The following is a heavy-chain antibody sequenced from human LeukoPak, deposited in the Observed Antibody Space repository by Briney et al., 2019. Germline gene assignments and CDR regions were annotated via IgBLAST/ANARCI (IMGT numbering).Heavy chain of an antibody. Sequence: PGGSLRLSCAASGFAFSSYAMSWVRQAPGKGLEWVSAISGSGGSTYYADSVKGRFTISRDNSENTLYLQMNSLRAEDTAVYYCAKDLSPLYYYYGMDVWGQGTTVTVSS. CDR1: GFAFSSYA. D-gene: IGHD2/OR15-2a*01. CDR3: AKDLSPLYYYYGMDV. J-gene: IGHJ6*02. V-gene: IGHV3-23*01. CDR2: ISGSGGST.